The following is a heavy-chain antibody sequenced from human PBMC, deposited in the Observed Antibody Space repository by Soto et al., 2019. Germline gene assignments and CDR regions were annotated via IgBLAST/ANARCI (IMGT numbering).Heavy chain of an antibody. CDR2: IYYRGIT. Sequence: SETLSLTCTVSGGSISSGDYYWCWIRQPPGKGLEWIGYIYYRGITFYNPSLKNRVTISLNTYKIQFSLKLSSVTVADTAVYYCVREGGDHWFDPWGQGTLVTVSS. J-gene: IGHJ5*02. CDR1: GGSISSGDYY. D-gene: IGHD3-16*01. CDR3: VREGGDHWFDP. V-gene: IGHV4-30-4*01.